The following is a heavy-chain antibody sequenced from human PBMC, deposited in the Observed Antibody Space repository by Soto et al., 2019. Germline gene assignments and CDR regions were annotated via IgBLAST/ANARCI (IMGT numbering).Heavy chain of an antibody. CDR1: SFTSGYHG. Sequence: GGSLRLSCAASSFTSGYHGMNWVRQAPGKELEWVSTISSTGETTPYAGSVTGRLIISSDNSSNTVALQMNSLRVEDTAIYYCVPWGSAHFDSWSQVTLVTVSS. CDR3: VPWGSAHFDS. V-gene: IGHV3-23*01. D-gene: IGHD3-16*01. J-gene: IGHJ4*01. CDR2: ISSTGETT.